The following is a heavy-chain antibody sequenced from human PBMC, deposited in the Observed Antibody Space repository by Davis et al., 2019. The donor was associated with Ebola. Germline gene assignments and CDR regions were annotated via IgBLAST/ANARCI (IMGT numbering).Heavy chain of an antibody. D-gene: IGHD6-19*01. Sequence: PGGSLRLSCAASGISFSNYGMFWVRQAPGKGLQWVAVVSYDGRHKYYADSVKGRFTTSRDNSKNTFNLQMNSLTAEDTAVYYCARDIGYSDGWPDYYYYGMDVWGQGTTVTVSS. V-gene: IGHV3-30*03. J-gene: IGHJ6*02. CDR1: GISFSNYG. CDR3: ARDIGYSDGWPDYYYYGMDV. CDR2: VSYDGRHK.